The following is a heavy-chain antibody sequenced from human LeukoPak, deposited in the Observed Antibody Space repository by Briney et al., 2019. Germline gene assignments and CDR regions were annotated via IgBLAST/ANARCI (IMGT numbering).Heavy chain of an antibody. CDR1: GGTFSSYA. CDR2: IIPIFGTA. J-gene: IGHJ6*03. V-gene: IGHV1-69*05. Sequence: GASVKVSCKASGGTFSSYAISWVRQAPGQGLEWMGGIIPIFGTANYAQKLQGRVTMTTDTSTSTAYMELRSLRSDDTAVYYCARAEGYYYYMDVWGKGTTVTISS. CDR3: ARAEGYYYYMDV.